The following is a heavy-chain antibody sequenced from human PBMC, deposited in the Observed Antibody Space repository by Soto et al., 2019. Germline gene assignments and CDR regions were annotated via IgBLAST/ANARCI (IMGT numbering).Heavy chain of an antibody. CDR2: ISYDGSNK. Sequence: HPGGSLRLSCAASGFTFSSYGMHRVRQAPGKGLEWVAVISYDGSNKYYVDSVKGRFTISRDNAKNSLYLQMNSLRAEDTAVYYCARDPYYYDSSGHPPFVWGQGTTVTVSS. V-gene: IGHV3-30*03. CDR3: ARDPYYYDSSGHPPFV. CDR1: GFTFSSYG. J-gene: IGHJ6*02. D-gene: IGHD3-22*01.